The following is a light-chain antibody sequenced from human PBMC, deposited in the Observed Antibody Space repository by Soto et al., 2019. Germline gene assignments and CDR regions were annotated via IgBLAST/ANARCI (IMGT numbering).Light chain of an antibody. CDR1: SSDVGSYNL. Sequence: QSALTQPASVSGSPGQSITISCTGTSSDVGSYNLVSWYQQHPGKAPKLMIYDVIKQPSGVSNRFSGSKSGNTASLTISGLQAEDEADYYCCSYAGRSTDVFGTGTKLTVL. CDR2: DVI. J-gene: IGLJ1*01. CDR3: CSYAGRSTDV. V-gene: IGLV2-23*02.